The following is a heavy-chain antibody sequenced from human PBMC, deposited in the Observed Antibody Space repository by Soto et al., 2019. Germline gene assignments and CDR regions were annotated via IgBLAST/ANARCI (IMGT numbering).Heavy chain of an antibody. D-gene: IGHD6-13*01. CDR3: ASSFGVAAAGPFDY. V-gene: IGHV4-4*02. CDR2: IYHSGST. Sequence: SETLSLTCAVSGGSISSRNWWSWVRQPPGKGLEWIGEIYHSGSTNYNPSLKSRVTISVDKSKNQFSLKLSSVTAADTAVYYCASSFGVAAAGPFDYWGQGTLVTVS. J-gene: IGHJ4*02. CDR1: GGSISSRNW.